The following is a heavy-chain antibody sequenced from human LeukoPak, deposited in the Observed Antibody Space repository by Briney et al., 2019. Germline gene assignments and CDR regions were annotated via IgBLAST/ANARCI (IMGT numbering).Heavy chain of an antibody. D-gene: IGHD3-10*01. CDR2: ISAYNGNT. J-gene: IGHJ6*03. CDR1: GYTFTTYG. CDR3: AKDGGDTMVRGVLLFYYYYMDV. Sequence: ASVKVSCKASGYTFTTYGITWVRQAPGQGLEWMGWISAYNGNTNYAQKLQGRVTMTTDTSTSTAYMELRSLRSDDTAVYYCAKDGGDTMVRGVLLFYYYYMDVWGKGTTVTISS. V-gene: IGHV1-18*01.